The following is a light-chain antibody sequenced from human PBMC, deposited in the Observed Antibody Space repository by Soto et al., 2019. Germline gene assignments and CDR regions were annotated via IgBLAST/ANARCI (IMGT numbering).Light chain of an antibody. Sequence: DVVMTQTPLSSPVTLGQPASISSMSSQSNVHSNGDTYVSWLLQRPGQPPRLLISEISKRFSGVPDRFSGSGAGTDFTLRISRVEAEDVGVYFCMQSTHFPRTFGQGTKVDIK. J-gene: IGKJ1*01. CDR1: QSNVHSNGDTY. CDR2: EIS. V-gene: IGKV2-24*01. CDR3: MQSTHFPRT.